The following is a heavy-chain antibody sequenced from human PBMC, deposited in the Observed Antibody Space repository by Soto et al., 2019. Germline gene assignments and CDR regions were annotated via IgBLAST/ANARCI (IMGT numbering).Heavy chain of an antibody. Sequence: GASVKVSCKASGYTFTSYYMHWVRQAPGQGLEWMGIINPRGGSTSYAENFQGRVTMTRDTSTSTVYMDLTTLTSEDTAVYYCARDPYTGASDYYYGMDAWGQGTTVTLSS. CDR1: GYTFTSYY. J-gene: IGHJ6*02. V-gene: IGHV1-46*01. CDR2: INPRGGST. CDR3: ARDPYTGASDYYYGMDA. D-gene: IGHD2-2*02.